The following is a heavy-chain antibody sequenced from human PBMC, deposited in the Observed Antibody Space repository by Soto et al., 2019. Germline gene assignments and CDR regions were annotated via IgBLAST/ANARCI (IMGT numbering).Heavy chain of an antibody. V-gene: IGHV5-10-1*01. Sequence: GESLKISCKGSGYSFAGYWITWVRQKPGKGLEWVGRIDPSDSQTYYSPSFRGHVTISVTKSITTVFLQWGSLRASDTAMYYCARQIYDSDTGPNFQYYFDSWGQGTPVTVS. CDR1: GYSFAGYW. J-gene: IGHJ4*02. D-gene: IGHD3-22*01. CDR2: IDPSDSQT. CDR3: ARQIYDSDTGPNFQYYFDS.